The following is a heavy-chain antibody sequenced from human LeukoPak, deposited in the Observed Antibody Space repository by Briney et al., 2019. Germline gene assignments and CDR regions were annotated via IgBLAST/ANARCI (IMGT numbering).Heavy chain of an antibody. V-gene: IGHV1-18*04. CDR1: GYTFTSYY. CDR3: ARGMYNSFDY. CDR2: ISAYNGNT. D-gene: IGHD1-14*01. J-gene: IGHJ4*02. Sequence: GASVKVSCKASGYTFTSYYMHWVRQAPGQGLEWMGWISAYNGNTNYAQNLQGRVTMTTDTSTNTAYMELRSLRSDDTAVYYCARGMYNSFDYWGQGTLVTVSS.